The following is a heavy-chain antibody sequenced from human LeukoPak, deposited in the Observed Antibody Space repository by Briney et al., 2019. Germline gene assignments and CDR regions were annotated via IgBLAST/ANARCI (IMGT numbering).Heavy chain of an antibody. CDR1: GGSFSGYY. V-gene: IGHV4-34*01. CDR2: INHSGST. D-gene: IGHD2-8*02. J-gene: IGHJ3*02. Sequence: SETLSLTCAVYGGSFSGYYWSWIRQPPGKGLEWIGEINHSGSTSYNPSLKSRVTISVDTSKNQFSLKLSSVTAADTAVYYCARGRTGGDIWGQGTMVTVSS. CDR3: ARGRTGGDI.